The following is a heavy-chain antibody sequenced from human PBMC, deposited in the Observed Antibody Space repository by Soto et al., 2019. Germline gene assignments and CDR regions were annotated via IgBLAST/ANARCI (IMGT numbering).Heavy chain of an antibody. CDR1: AGSISRYY. J-gene: IGHJ4*02. CDR2: ISYTVDA. CDR3: VGSLMSRAMESFDY. Sequence: HVQLQESGPGLVKPSEPLSLTCSVSAGSISRYYWGWVRQPPGAGLEWMAHISYTVDASYNPSLKSRVTISLDTSKNQSALSLMSVTAADTAVYYCVGSLMSRAMESFDYWGQGTLVTVTS. V-gene: IGHV4-59*01. D-gene: IGHD5-18*01.